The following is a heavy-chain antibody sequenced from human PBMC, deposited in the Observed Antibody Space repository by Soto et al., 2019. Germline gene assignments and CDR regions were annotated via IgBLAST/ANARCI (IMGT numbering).Heavy chain of an antibody. CDR3: ARDRVANDAFDI. CDR1: GYTFTSYY. CDR2: INPSGGST. J-gene: IGHJ3*02. V-gene: IGHV1-46*01. D-gene: IGHD2-15*01. Sequence: ASLKVSCKASGYTFTSYYMHWVRQAPGQGLEWMGIINPSGGSTSYAQKFQGRVTMTRDTSTSTVYMELSSLRSEDTAVYYCARDRVANDAFDIWGQGTMVTVSS.